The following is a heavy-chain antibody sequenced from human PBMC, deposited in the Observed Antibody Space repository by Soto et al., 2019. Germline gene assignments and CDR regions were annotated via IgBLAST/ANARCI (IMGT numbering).Heavy chain of an antibody. V-gene: IGHV3-73*01. D-gene: IGHD2-21*01. CDR2: IRSKGHNYET. Sequence: EVRLVESGGDSVQPGGSLKLSCAASGFSLGDSAVHWVRLASGKGLEWIGRIRSKGHNYETTYAASVKGRFTMSRDDSKNTAFLQMNRLQTEDTAVYCCTRQAGGEVEHSYYYYYMDVWGKGTAVTVSS. CDR1: GFSLGDSA. J-gene: IGHJ6*03. CDR3: TRQAGGEVEHSYYYYYMDV.